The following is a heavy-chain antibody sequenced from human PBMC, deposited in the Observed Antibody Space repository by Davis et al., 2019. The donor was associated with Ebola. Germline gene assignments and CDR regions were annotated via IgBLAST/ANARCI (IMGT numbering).Heavy chain of an antibody. D-gene: IGHD5-18*01. J-gene: IGHJ5*02. CDR3: ARVDTAMVTFWFDP. CDR2: IIPIFGTA. CDR1: GGTFSSYT. Sequence: SVKVSCKASGGTFSSYTISWVRQAPGQGLEWMGGIIPIFGTANYAQKFQGRVTITADESTSTAYMELSSLRSEDTAVYYCARVDTAMVTFWFDPWGQGTLVTVSS. V-gene: IGHV1-69*13.